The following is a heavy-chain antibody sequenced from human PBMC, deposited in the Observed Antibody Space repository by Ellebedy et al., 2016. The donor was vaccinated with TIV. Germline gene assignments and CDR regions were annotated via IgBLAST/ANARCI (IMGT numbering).Heavy chain of an antibody. Sequence: SETLSLTXTVSGGSISSGGYYWSWIRQHPGKGLEWIGYIYYSGSTYYNPSLKSRVTISVDTSKNQFSLKLSSVTAADTAVYYCARHMWGDSRLPDYWGQGTLVTVSS. V-gene: IGHV4-31*03. CDR2: IYYSGST. J-gene: IGHJ4*02. CDR1: GGSISSGGYY. D-gene: IGHD3-22*01. CDR3: ARHMWGDSRLPDY.